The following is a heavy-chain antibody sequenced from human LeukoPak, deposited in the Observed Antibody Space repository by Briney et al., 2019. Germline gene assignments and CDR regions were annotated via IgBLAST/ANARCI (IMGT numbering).Heavy chain of an antibody. CDR1: GGTFSSYA. CDR3: ARGDWGVAAAGTALFDY. J-gene: IGHJ4*02. V-gene: IGHV1-69*05. D-gene: IGHD6-13*01. CDR2: IIPIFGTA. Sequence: ASVKVSCKASGGTFSSYAISWVRQAPGQGLEWMGGIIPIFGTANYAQKFQGRVTITTDESTSTAYMELSSLRSEDTAVYYCARGDWGVAAAGTALFDYWGQGTLVTVSS.